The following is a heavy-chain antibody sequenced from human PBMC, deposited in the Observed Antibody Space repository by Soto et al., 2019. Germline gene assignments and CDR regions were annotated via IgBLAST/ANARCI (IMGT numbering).Heavy chain of an antibody. V-gene: IGHV3-30-3*01. CDR1: GFTFSSYA. CDR3: ARDRTVVVPAAMRGGWRLGAFDI. CDR2: ISYDGSNK. J-gene: IGHJ3*02. Sequence: GGSLRLSCAASGFTFSSYAMHWVRQAPGKGLEWVAVISYDGSNKYYADSVKGRFTISRDNSKNTLYLQMNSLRAEDTAVYYCARDRTVVVPAAMRGGWRLGAFDIWGQGTMVTVSS. D-gene: IGHD2-2*01.